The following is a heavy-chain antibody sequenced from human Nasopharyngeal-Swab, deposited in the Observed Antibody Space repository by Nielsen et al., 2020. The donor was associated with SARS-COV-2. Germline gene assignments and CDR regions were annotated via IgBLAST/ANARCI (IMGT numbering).Heavy chain of an antibody. CDR2: IDWDDDK. CDR1: GFSLSTSRMR. D-gene: IGHD1-26*01. V-gene: IGHV2-70*04. J-gene: IGHJ3*02. Sequence: SGPTLVKPTQTLTLTCTFSGFSLSTSRMRLSWIRQPPGKALEWLARIDWDDDKFYSTSLKTRLTISKDTSKNQVVLTMTNMDPVDTATYYCARMAPGSYGADDAFDIWGQGTMVTVSS. CDR3: ARMAPGSYGADDAFDI.